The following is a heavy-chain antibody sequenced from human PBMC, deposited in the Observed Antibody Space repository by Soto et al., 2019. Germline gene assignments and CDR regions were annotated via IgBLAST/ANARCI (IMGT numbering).Heavy chain of an antibody. V-gene: IGHV3-21*01. CDR2: ISNSSSHT. CDR3: ARDILTGYTEVYFDY. D-gene: IGHD3-9*01. Sequence: GGSLRLACAASGFTFSTYSMTWVRQAPGKGLEWVSSISNSSSHTYYADSVKGRFTISRDNAKNSLYLQMNSLSAEDTAVYFCARDILTGYTEVYFDYWGQGTLVTVSS. J-gene: IGHJ4*02. CDR1: GFTFSTYS.